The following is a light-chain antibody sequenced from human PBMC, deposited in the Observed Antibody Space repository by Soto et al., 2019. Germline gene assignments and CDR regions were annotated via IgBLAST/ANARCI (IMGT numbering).Light chain of an antibody. Sequence: EIVMTQSPATLSVSPGERATLSCRASQSVSSKLAWYQQKPGQAPRLLIYGASTRATGIPARFSGSGSGTEFTHTISSLQSEDFAVYYCQQYNNWPQTFGQGTKVEIK. V-gene: IGKV3-15*01. CDR2: GAS. CDR1: QSVSSK. J-gene: IGKJ1*01. CDR3: QQYNNWPQT.